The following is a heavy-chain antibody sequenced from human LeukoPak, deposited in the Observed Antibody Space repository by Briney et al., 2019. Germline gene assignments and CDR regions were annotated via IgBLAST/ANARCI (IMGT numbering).Heavy chain of an antibody. V-gene: IGHV4-39*07. Sequence: SETLSLTCTVSGGSISRSSYYWGWIRQPPGKRLEWIGSIYSSGSTYYNPSLKSRVTISVDTSKNQFSLNLSSVTAADTAVYYCARDDRGWYYFDCWGQGTLVTVSS. CDR2: IYSSGST. D-gene: IGHD6-19*01. J-gene: IGHJ4*02. CDR3: ARDDRGWYYFDC. CDR1: GGSISRSSYY.